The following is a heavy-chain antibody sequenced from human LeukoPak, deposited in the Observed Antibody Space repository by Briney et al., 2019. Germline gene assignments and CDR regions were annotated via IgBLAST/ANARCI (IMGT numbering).Heavy chain of an antibody. J-gene: IGHJ4*02. CDR1: GFTFSSYG. CDR2: IWYDGSKK. CDR3: ARDPVSPYFDY. D-gene: IGHD5/OR15-5a*01. V-gene: IGHV3-33*01. Sequence: PGGSLRLSCAASGFTFSSYGMHWVRQAPGKGLEWVAVIWYDGSKKYYADSVKGRFTISRDNSKSTLYLQMKSLRAEDTAVYYCARDPVSPYFDYWGQGTLVTVSS.